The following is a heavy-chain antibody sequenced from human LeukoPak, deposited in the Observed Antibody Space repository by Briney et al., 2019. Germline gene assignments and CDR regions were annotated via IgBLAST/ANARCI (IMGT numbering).Heavy chain of an antibody. J-gene: IGHJ4*02. CDR2: ISGSGGST. V-gene: IGHV3-23*01. Sequence: GALRLSCAASGFTFSSYGMSWVRQAPGKGLEWVSAISGSGGSTYYADSMKGRFTISRDNSKNTLYLQMNSLRAGDAAVYYCAKAPVTTCSGAYCYPFDYWSQGTLVTVSS. CDR1: GFTFSSYG. CDR3: AKAPVTTCSGAYCYPFDY. D-gene: IGHD2-15*01.